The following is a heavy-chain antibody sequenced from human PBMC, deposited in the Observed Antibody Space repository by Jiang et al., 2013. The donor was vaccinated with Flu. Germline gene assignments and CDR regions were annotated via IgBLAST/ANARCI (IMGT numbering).Heavy chain of an antibody. D-gene: IGHD7-27*01. CDR2: XNPSGHIT. CDR3: VRDQNWAMDY. V-gene: IGHV1-46*01. J-gene: IGHJ4*02. CDR1: GYTFVNYF. Sequence: SGYTFVNYFVQWVRQAPGQGLEWMVTXNPSGHITKYAQKFQGRITTTRDVSTSTVHMELSSLTSDDTAVYYCVRDQNWAMDYWGQGTLVTVSS.